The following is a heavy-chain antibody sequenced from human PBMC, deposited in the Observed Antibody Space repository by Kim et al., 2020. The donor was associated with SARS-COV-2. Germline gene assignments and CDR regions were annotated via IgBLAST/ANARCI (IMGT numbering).Heavy chain of an antibody. CDR3: ARATRGFDL. V-gene: IGHV3-13*01. CDR2: GDT. Sequence: GDTDYPGSMKGRFTIYRENAKNSLYLQMNSLRAGDTAVYYCARATRGFDLWGRGTLVTVSS. J-gene: IGHJ2*01.